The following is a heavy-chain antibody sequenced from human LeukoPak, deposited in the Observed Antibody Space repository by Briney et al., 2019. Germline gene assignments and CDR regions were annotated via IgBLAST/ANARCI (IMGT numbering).Heavy chain of an antibody. CDR1: GFSFSGFG. CDR3: ARAPTPYFTYYMDV. V-gene: IGHV3-48*02. D-gene: IGHD2-21*01. Sequence: GGSLRLSCAAPGFSFSGFGMNWVRQAPGKGLEWISYIGSSGSAGGNIYYAVSVKVRFTVSRDNAKDSLFLQMNSLQDAVTAVYYCARAPTPYFTYYMDVWGKGTTVTVSS. CDR2: IGSSGSAGGNI. J-gene: IGHJ6*03.